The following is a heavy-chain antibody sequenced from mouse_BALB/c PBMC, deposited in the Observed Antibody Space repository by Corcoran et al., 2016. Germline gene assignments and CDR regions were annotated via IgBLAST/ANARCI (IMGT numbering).Heavy chain of an antibody. J-gene: IGHJ4*01. D-gene: IGHD4-1*01. CDR3: ARLTGTGAMDY. CDR1: GYSFTGYY. Sequence: EVQLQQSGPELVKPGASVKISCKASGYSFTGYYMHWVKQSHVKSLEWIGRINPYNGATSYNQNFKDKASLTVDKSSSTAYMELHSLTSEDSAVYYCARLTGTGAMDYWGQGTSVTVSS. V-gene: IGHV1-26*01. CDR2: INPYNGAT.